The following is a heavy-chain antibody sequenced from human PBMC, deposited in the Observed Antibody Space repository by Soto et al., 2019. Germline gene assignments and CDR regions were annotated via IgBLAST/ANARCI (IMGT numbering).Heavy chain of an antibody. CDR2: IIPIFGTA. V-gene: IGHV1-69*12. D-gene: IGHD6-6*01. CDR1: GGTFSSYA. J-gene: IGHJ6*02. CDR3: ARPGSSSSHYYYYYGMDV. Sequence: QVQLVQSGAEVKKPGSSVKVSCKASGGTFSSYAISWVRQAPGQGLEWMGGIIPIFGTANYAQKFQGRVTITADESTSKAYMELSSLRSEDTAVYYCARPGSSSSHYYYYYGMDVWGQGTPVTVSS.